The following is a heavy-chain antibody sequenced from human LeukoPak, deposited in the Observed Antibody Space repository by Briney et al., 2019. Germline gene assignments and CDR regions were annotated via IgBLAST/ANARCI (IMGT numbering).Heavy chain of an antibody. J-gene: IGHJ5*02. D-gene: IGHD3-3*02. CDR1: GGSFSGYY. V-gene: IGHV4-34*01. CDR3: ARGISTHWFDP. Sequence: ETLSLTCAVYGGSFSGYYWSWIRQPPGKGLEWIGEINHSGSTNYNPSLKSRVTISVDTSKNQISLILNSVTAADTAVYYCARGISTHWFDPWGQGTLVIVSS. CDR2: INHSGST.